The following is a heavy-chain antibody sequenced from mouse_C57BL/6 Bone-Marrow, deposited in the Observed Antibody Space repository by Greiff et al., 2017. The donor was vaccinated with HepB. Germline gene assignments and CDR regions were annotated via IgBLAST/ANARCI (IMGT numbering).Heavy chain of an antibody. J-gene: IGHJ1*03. V-gene: IGHV5-17*01. Sequence: EVKLVESGGGLVKPGGSLKLSCAASGFTFSDYGMHWVRQAPEKGLEWVAYISSGSSTIYYADTVKGRFTISRDNAKNTLFLQMTSLRSEDTAMYYCARGDYGGYFDVWGTGTTVTVSS. D-gene: IGHD1-1*01. CDR2: ISSGSSTI. CDR1: GFTFSDYG. CDR3: ARGDYGGYFDV.